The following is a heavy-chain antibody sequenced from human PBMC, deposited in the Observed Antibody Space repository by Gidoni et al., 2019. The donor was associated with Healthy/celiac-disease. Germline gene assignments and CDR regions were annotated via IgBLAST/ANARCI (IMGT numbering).Heavy chain of an antibody. D-gene: IGHD3-10*01. CDR1: GRSISSYY. V-gene: IGHV4-59*01. CDR2: IYYSGNT. J-gene: IGHJ4*02. CDR3: ARGAGGGFDY. Sequence: QVQLQESGPGLVKPSETLSLTCPVSGRSISSYYWSWIRQPPGRGREWIGYIYYSGNTNYNPPHKRRVTKPEDTSNNQFPLTLSCVTAEDTAVYYWARGAGGGFDYWGQGTLVTVSS.